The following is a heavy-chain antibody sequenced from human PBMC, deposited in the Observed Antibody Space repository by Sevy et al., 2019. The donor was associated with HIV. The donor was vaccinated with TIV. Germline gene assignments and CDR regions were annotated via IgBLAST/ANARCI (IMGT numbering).Heavy chain of an antibody. Sequence: GGSLRLSCAASGFAFSTHAMHWVRQAPGKGLEGVAVISYEGTEPFYAASVEGRFTISRDNSKNMLSLQINSLRPEDTAVYYCARDGGNSVKWYPLYWGHGTLVTVSS. CDR2: ISYEGTEP. V-gene: IGHV3-30-3*01. CDR1: GFAFSTHA. CDR3: ARDGGNSVKWYPLY. D-gene: IGHD2-2*01. J-gene: IGHJ4*01.